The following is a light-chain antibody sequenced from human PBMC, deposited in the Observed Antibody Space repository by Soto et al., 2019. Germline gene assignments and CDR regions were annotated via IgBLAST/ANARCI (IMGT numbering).Light chain of an antibody. CDR3: TSYTSSSPYV. Sequence: QSALTHPAAVSGSPGHSITISCTGTRSDLGGYNYVSWYQQHPGKAPTIMIYEVRNRPSGISNSFSGSTSGNTASLTIPALQAEDEADYYCTSYTSSSPYVFGNRTKVTVL. CDR2: EVR. CDR1: RSDLGGYNY. V-gene: IGLV2-14*01. J-gene: IGLJ1*01.